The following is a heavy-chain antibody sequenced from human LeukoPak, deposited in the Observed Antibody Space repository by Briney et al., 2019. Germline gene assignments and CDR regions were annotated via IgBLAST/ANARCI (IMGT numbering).Heavy chain of an antibody. CDR3: TIIPNVILSTLYFEY. CDR1: GGVFTTYA. J-gene: IGHJ4*02. CDR2: IIPFLGTT. D-gene: IGHD2-21*01. V-gene: IGHV1-69*11. Sequence: PEASVKVSCKASGGVFTTYAISWVRQAPGQGLEWMGSIIPFLGTTNYAQKFQGRVTITADEPTRTAYMELTYVRSDDTAVYYCTIIPNVILSTLYFEYWGQGTLVTVSS.